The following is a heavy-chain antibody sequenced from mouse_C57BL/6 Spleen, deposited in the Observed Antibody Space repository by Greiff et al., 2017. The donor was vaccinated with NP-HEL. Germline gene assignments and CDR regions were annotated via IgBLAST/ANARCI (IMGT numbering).Heavy chain of an antibody. CDR2: IHPNSGST. CDR1: GYTFTSYW. Sequence: QVQLQQPGAELVKPGASVKLSCKASGYTFTSYWMHWVKQRPGQGLEWIGMIHPNSGSTNYNEKFKSKATLTVDKSSSTAYMQLSSLTSEDSAVYYCARDGDGSSYRAMDYWGQGTSVTVSS. D-gene: IGHD1-1*01. V-gene: IGHV1-64*01. CDR3: ARDGDGSSYRAMDY. J-gene: IGHJ4*01.